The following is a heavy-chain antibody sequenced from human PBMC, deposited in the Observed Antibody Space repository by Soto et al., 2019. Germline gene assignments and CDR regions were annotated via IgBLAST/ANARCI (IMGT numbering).Heavy chain of an antibody. J-gene: IGHJ5*02. Sequence: GGSLRLSCAASGFTFRSYTMHWVRQAPGKGLEWVSAISGSGASTYHADSVRGRFTISRDNSENTLYLQMNSLRVEDTAVYYCAKDLSGGDCPWGQGTLVTVSS. CDR3: AKDLSGGDCP. CDR1: GFTFRSYT. CDR2: ISGSGAST. V-gene: IGHV3-23*01. D-gene: IGHD2-21*02.